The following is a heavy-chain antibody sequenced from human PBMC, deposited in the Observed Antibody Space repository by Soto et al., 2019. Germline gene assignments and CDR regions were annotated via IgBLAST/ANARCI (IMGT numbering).Heavy chain of an antibody. Sequence: QVQLVQSGAEVKEPGSSVRVSCKASGGSFSNFIMNWVRQTPGQGLEWMGGIVTMLGTPTYAEKFKGRVTISATGSTSTAYMELTRLRSEDTAIYYCARNGTYGTSLSHYTGMDVWGQGTTVTVS. CDR3: ARNGTYGTSLSHYTGMDV. J-gene: IGHJ6*02. CDR2: IVTMLGTP. D-gene: IGHD1-1*01. V-gene: IGHV1-69*16. CDR1: GGSFSNFI.